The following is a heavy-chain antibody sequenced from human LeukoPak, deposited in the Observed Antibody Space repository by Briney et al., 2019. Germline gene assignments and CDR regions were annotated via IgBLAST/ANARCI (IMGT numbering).Heavy chain of an antibody. D-gene: IGHD3-22*01. CDR1: GFTFSSYA. Sequence: GRSLRLSCAASGFTFSSYAMHWVRQAPGKGLEWVAVISYDGSNKYYADSVKGRFTISRDNSKNTLYLQMNSLRAEDTDVYYCARNYYDSSGYYYGDAFDIWGQGTMATVSS. CDR2: ISYDGSNK. V-gene: IGHV3-30-3*01. J-gene: IGHJ3*02. CDR3: ARNYYDSSGYYYGDAFDI.